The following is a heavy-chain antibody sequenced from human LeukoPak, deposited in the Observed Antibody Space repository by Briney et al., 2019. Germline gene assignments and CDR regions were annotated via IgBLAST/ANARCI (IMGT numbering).Heavy chain of an antibody. V-gene: IGHV1-69*06. CDR3: ARAKVSGYPTYWYFDL. CDR2: IFTVFGTT. D-gene: IGHD3-9*01. CDR1: GDTFSRYA. Sequence: GASVKVSCKASGDTFSRYALSWVRQAPGQGLEWMGGIFTVFGTTHYAKDLQGRVTITADKSTNTVYMELTSLRSEDTAIYYCARAKVSGYPTYWYFDLWGRGTPVTVSS. J-gene: IGHJ2*01.